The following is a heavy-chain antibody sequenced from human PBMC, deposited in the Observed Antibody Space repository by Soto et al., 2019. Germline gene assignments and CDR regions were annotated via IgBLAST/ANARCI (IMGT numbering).Heavy chain of an antibody. CDR3: ARGGYYDSSGSRNYHYYGMNV. CDR1: GYTFSSYG. CDR2: ISPYDGNT. J-gene: IGHJ6*02. Sequence: ASVKVSCKASGYTFSSYGIDWVRQAPGQGLEWLGWISPYDGNTKYAQILQGRVSMTTDTSTKTAYMEVRSLRSDDTAVYYCARGGYYDSSGSRNYHYYGMNVWGQGTTVTVSS. D-gene: IGHD3-22*01. V-gene: IGHV1-18*01.